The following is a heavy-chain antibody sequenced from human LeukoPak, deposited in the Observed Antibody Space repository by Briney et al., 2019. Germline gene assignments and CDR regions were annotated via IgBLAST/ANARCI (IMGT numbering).Heavy chain of an antibody. CDR3: ARDNYDFWSGYSDL. J-gene: IGHJ4*02. Sequence: GASVKVSCKASGGTFSSYAISWVRQAPGQGLEWMGRIIPILGIANYAQKFQGRVTITADKSTSTAYMELSRLRSEDTAVYYCARDNYDFWSGYSDLWGQGTLATVSS. D-gene: IGHD3-3*01. CDR2: IIPILGIA. V-gene: IGHV1-69*04. CDR1: GGTFSSYA.